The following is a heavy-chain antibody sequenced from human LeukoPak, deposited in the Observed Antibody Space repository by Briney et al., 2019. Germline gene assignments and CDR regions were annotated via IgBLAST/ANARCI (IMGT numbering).Heavy chain of an antibody. D-gene: IGHD3-3*01. CDR2: ISAYNGNT. J-gene: IGHJ5*02. CDR1: GYTFTSYG. CDR3: AQSFTIFGGFDP. Sequence: ASVKVSCKASGYTFTSYGISWVRQAPGQGLEWMGWISAYNGNTNYTQKLQGRVTKTTDTSTSTAYMELRSLRSDDTAVYYCAQSFTIFGGFDPWGQGTLVTVSS. V-gene: IGHV1-18*01.